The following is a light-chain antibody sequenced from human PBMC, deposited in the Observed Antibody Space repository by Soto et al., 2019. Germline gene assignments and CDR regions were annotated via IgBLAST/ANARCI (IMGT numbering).Light chain of an antibody. Sequence: VLTQSPGALSLSPGDRVTLSCRASQKVYINSLAWYQQKPGQPPRLIIYGASTRAAAIPDRFSGSGSGADFAVSIDGLKPDDFAIYYCQQYVDSPLTFGPGTRVA. CDR3: QQYVDSPLT. V-gene: IGKV3-20*01. J-gene: IGKJ3*01. CDR1: QKVYINS. CDR2: GAS.